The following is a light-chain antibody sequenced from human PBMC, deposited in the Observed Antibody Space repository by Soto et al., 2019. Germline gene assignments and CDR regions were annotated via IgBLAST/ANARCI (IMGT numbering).Light chain of an antibody. J-gene: IGLJ1*01. Sequence: QSALTQPASVSGSPGQSITISCTGTSGDVGSYNLVSWYQQHPGKAPKLMIYEGSKRPSGVSNRFSGSKSGNTASLTISGLQAEDEADYYCCSYAGSSTLYVFGTGTKLS. CDR2: EGS. V-gene: IGLV2-23*01. CDR3: CSYAGSSTLYV. CDR1: SGDVGSYNL.